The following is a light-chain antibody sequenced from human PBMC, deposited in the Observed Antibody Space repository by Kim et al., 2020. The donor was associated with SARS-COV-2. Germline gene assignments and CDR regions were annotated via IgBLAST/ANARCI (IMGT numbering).Light chain of an antibody. V-gene: IGLV3-1*01. CDR2: QDS. Sequence: SSELTQPPSVSVSPGQTASITCSGDKLGDKYACWYQQKPGQSPVLVIYQDSKRPSGIPERFSGSNSGNTATLTISGTQAMDEADYYCQAWDSSTVLFGGGTQLTVL. CDR3: QAWDSSTVL. J-gene: IGLJ2*01. CDR1: KLGDKY.